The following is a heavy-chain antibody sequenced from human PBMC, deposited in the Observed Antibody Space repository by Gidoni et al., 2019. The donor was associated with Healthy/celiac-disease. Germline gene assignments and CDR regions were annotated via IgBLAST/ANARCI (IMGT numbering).Heavy chain of an antibody. D-gene: IGHD3-3*01. CDR2: ISGSGGST. J-gene: IGHJ4*02. V-gene: IGHV3-23*01. Sequence: EVQLLESGGGLVQPGGSLRLSCAASGFTFSIYAMSWVRQAQGKGLEWVSAISGSGGSTYYADSVKGRFTISRDNSKNTLYLQMNSLRAEDTAVYYCAKGMNYDFWSGSYFDYWGQGTLVTVSS. CDR3: AKGMNYDFWSGSYFDY. CDR1: GFTFSIYA.